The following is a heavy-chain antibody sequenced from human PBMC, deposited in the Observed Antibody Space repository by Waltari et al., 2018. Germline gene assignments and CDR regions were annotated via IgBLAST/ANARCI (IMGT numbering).Heavy chain of an antibody. CDR1: TVSSNSVT. D-gene: IGHD3-10*01. V-gene: IGHV6-1*01. CDR3: SRVDWSGGLS. J-gene: IGHJ4*02. Sequence: TVSSNSVTWNWIRQSPSTGLEWLGRTYYRSKWYNDYAVSVKSRITINADTSKNQFSLQLNAVTPDDTAVYYCSRVDWSGGLSWGQGTLVTVSS. CDR2: TYYRSKWYN.